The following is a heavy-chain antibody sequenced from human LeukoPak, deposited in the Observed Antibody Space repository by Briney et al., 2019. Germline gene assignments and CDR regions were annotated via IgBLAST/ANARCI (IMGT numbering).Heavy chain of an antibody. D-gene: IGHD3-3*01. V-gene: IGHV3-23*01. Sequence: GGSLRLSCAASGFTFSGFAMSWIRQAPGKGLEWVSSISRSGESTFYADSVRGRFTISRDNSKNTVSLQMESLRAEDTAVYYCAKDTRYYDFWSGHPDYWGQGTLVTVSS. CDR2: ISRSGEST. CDR3: AKDTRYYDFWSGHPDY. J-gene: IGHJ4*02. CDR1: GFTFSGFA.